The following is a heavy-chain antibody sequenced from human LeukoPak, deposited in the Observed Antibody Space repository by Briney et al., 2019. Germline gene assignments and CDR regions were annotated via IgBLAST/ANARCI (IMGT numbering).Heavy chain of an antibody. D-gene: IGHD5-12*01. V-gene: IGHV3-7*01. Sequence: GGSLRLSCAASGFTFSSYWMSWVRQAPGKGLEWVANKKQDGSEKYYVDSVKGRFTISRDNAKNSLYLQMNSLRAEDTAVYYCAREGARSYSGYADYWGQGTLVTVSS. CDR1: GFTFSSYW. J-gene: IGHJ4*02. CDR3: AREGARSYSGYADY. CDR2: KKQDGSEK.